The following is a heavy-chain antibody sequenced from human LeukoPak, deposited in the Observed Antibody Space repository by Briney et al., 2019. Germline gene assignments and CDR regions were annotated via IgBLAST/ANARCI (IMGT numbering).Heavy chain of an antibody. CDR3: ASQHRLDY. J-gene: IGHJ4*02. CDR2: IYYGGST. Sequence: SETLSLTCTVSGGSISSSSYYWGWIRQPPGKGLEWIGSIYYGGSTYYNPSLESRVTISVDTSKNQFSLKLSSVTAADTAVYYCASQHRLDYWGQGTLVTVSS. CDR1: GGSISSSSYY. D-gene: IGHD3-16*01. V-gene: IGHV4-39*01.